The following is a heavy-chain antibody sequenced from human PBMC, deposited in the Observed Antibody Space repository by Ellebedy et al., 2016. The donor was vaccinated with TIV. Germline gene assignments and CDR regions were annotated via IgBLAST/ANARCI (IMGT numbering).Heavy chain of an antibody. CDR1: FSGNW. V-gene: IGHV3-74*01. CDR3: ARDHNWAFDI. Sequence: GESLKISXAASFSGNWMHWVRQAPGKGLVWVSLINHDGTITTYADSVKGRFTISRDNAKNSLFLQMNSLRDGDTAVYYCARDHNWAFDIWGQGTMVTVSS. J-gene: IGHJ3*02. CDR2: INHDGTIT. D-gene: IGHD5-24*01.